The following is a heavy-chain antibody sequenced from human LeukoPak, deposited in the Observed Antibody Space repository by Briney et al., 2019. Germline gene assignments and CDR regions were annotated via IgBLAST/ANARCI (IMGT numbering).Heavy chain of an antibody. Sequence: SETLSLTCAVYGGSFSGYYWSWIRQPPGNWLEWIGEINHSGSTNNNPSLKSRFTISVDTSKNQFSLKLSSVTAADTAVYYCARGDGYTLDYWGQGTLVTVSS. CDR2: INHSGST. CDR3: ARGDGYTLDY. J-gene: IGHJ4*02. D-gene: IGHD5-24*01. V-gene: IGHV4-34*01. CDR1: GGSFSGYY.